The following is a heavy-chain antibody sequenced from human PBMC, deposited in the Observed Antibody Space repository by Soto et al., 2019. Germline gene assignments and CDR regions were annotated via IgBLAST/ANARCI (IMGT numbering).Heavy chain of an antibody. J-gene: IGHJ5*02. CDR3: ARGLGHWFDP. Sequence: QVQLQQWGAGLLKPSETLSLTCAVYGGSFSGYYWSWIRQPPGKGLEWIGEINHSGSTNYNPSLKSRVTISVDTSKNQFSLKLSSVTAADTAVYYCARGLGHWFDPWGQGTLVTVSS. V-gene: IGHV4-34*01. CDR2: INHSGST. CDR1: GGSFSGYY.